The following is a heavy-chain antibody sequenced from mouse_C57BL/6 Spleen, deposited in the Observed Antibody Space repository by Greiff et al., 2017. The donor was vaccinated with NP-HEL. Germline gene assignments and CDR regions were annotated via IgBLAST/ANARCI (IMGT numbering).Heavy chain of an antibody. D-gene: IGHD4-1*01. CDR3: TREETGTAWFAY. Sequence: EVHLVESGEGLVKPGGSLKLSCAASGFTFSSYAMSWVRQTPEKRLEWVAYISSGGDYIYYADTVKGRFTISRDNARNTLYLQMSSLKSEDTAMYYCTREETGTAWFAYWGQGTLVTVSA. CDR2: ISSGGDYI. J-gene: IGHJ3*01. V-gene: IGHV5-9-1*02. CDR1: GFTFSSYA.